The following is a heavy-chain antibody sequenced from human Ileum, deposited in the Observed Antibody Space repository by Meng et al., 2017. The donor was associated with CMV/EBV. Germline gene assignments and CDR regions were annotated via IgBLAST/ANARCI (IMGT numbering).Heavy chain of an antibody. D-gene: IGHD1-26*01. CDR1: GIIFHDHY. V-gene: IGHV3-72*01. CDR3: ISYTGNYYPSDY. Sequence: GESLKLPCAAPGIIFHDHYMDWVRQAPGKGLEWVGRSRNKINNYTTTYAASVKGRFTISRDDSKSSLYLQMNSLQTEDTAVYYCISYTGNYYPSDYWGQGTLVTVSS. J-gene: IGHJ4*01. CDR2: SRNKINNYTT.